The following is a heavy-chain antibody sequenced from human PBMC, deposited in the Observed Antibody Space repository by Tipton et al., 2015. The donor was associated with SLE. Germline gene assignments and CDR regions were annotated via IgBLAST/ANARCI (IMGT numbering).Heavy chain of an antibody. V-gene: IGHV3-30*04. CDR2: ISYDGSSK. Sequence: SLRLSCVASGFTFGSSPLHWVRQAPGKGLEWVAVISYDGSSKYYADSLKGRFTISRDNSKNTLYLQMNSLRAEDTAVYYCAREGLYYYGSGSPLDYWGQVTLVTVSS. D-gene: IGHD3-10*01. CDR3: AREGLYYYGSGSPLDY. J-gene: IGHJ4*02. CDR1: GFTFGSSP.